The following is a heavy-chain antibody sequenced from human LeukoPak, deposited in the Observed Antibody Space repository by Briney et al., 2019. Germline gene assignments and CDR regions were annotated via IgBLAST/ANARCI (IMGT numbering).Heavy chain of an antibody. J-gene: IGHJ4*02. V-gene: IGHV3-23*01. CDR2: VSGGGGST. D-gene: IGHD3-10*01. CDR3: AKDQVSYYGSGSYYNQDY. CDR1: GFTFSNYV. Sequence: PGGSLRLSCAASGFTFSNYVMSWVRQAPGKGLEWVSGVSGGGGSTYYADSVKGRFTISRDNSKNTLYLQMKSLRAEDTAVYYCAKDQVSYYGSGSYYNQDYWGQGTLVTVSS.